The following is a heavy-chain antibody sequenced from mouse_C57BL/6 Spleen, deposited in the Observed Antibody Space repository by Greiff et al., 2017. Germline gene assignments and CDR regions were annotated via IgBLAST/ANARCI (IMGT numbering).Heavy chain of an antibody. Sequence: VQLQESGAELARPGASVKLSCKASGYTFKRYGISWVKQRTGQGLEWIGEIYPRSGNTYYNEKFKGKATLTADKSSSTAYMESRSLTSEDSAVYFCARSGAQGDYWGQGTTLTVSS. J-gene: IGHJ2*01. CDR3: ARSGAQGDY. CDR1: GYTFKRYG. D-gene: IGHD3-2*02. V-gene: IGHV1-81*01. CDR2: IYPRSGNT.